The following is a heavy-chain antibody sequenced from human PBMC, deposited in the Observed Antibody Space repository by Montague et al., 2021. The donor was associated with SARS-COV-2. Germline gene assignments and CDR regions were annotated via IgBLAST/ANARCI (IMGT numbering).Heavy chain of an antibody. CDR3: ARGFDY. J-gene: IGHJ4*02. CDR1: GVSLSTYH. CDR2: TYYSGDT. V-gene: IGHV4-59*01. Sequence: SETLSLTCTVSGVSLSTYHWNWIRQTPGKGLEWIAHTYYSGDTRSNPSLNSRVSMSLDVSRNQFSLKLSSVTAADTAVYYCARGFDYWGQGTLVTVSS.